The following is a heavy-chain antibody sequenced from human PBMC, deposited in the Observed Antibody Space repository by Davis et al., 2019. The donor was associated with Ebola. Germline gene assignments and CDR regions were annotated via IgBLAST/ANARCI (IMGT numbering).Heavy chain of an antibody. J-gene: IGHJ4*02. V-gene: IGHV1-69*13. CDR3: ARPRIGGYSSSLFDY. CDR2: IIPIFGTA. Sequence: SVKVSCKASGGTFSSYAISWVRQAPGQGLEWMGGIIPIFGTANYAQKFQGRVTITADESTSTAYMELSSLRSEDTAVYYCARPRIGGYSSSLFDYWGQGTLVTVSS. D-gene: IGHD6-6*01. CDR1: GGTFSSYA.